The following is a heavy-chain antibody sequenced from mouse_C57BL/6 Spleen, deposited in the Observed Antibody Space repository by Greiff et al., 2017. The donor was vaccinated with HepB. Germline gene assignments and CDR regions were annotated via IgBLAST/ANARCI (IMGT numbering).Heavy chain of an antibody. CDR1: GYTFTSYW. J-gene: IGHJ4*01. Sequence: QVQLKQPGAELVKPGASVKVSCKASGYTFTSYWMHWVKQRPGQGLEWIGRIHPSDSDTNYNQKFKGKATLTVDKSSSTAYMQLSSLTSEDSAVYYCAISYDYDGGYYAMDYWGQGTSVTVSS. CDR3: AISYDYDGGYYAMDY. D-gene: IGHD2-4*01. V-gene: IGHV1-74*01. CDR2: IHPSDSDT.